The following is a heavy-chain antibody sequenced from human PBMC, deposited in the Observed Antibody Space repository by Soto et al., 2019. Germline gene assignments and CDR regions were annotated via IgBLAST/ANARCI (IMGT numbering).Heavy chain of an antibody. Sequence: EVQLLQSGGGLVQPGGSLRLSCTASGFTFSSYAMSWVRQSPGKGLEWVSAITGSGGNTYYADSVKGRFTISRDNSKNTPYLQMDSLRAEDTAVYYCAKEYEQWLEKCWFDPWGQGTLVTVSS. CDR2: ITGSGGNT. D-gene: IGHD6-19*01. CDR1: GFTFSSYA. J-gene: IGHJ5*02. CDR3: AKEYEQWLEKCWFDP. V-gene: IGHV3-23*01.